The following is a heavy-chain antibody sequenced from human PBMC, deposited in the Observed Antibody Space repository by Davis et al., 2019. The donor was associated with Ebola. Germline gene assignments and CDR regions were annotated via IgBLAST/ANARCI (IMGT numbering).Heavy chain of an antibody. D-gene: IGHD5-12*01. V-gene: IGHV4-34*01. CDR1: GGSFSGYY. CDR3: ARGRVVATIRVGFDY. CDR2: INHSGST. Sequence: PSETLSLTCAVYGGSFSGYYWSWIRQPPGKGLEWIGEINHSGSTNYNPSLKSRVTISVDTSKNQFSLKLSSVTAADTAVYYCARGRVVATIRVGFDYWGQGTLVTVSS. J-gene: IGHJ4*02.